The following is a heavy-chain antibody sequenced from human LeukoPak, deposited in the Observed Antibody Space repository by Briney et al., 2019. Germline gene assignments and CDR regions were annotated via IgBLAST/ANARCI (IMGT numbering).Heavy chain of an antibody. CDR3: ATNYDDSREAFDV. D-gene: IGHD3-3*01. V-gene: IGHV3-23*01. CDR1: GFTFSNFA. Sequence: GGSLRLSCAASGFTFSNFAMNWVRQTPGKGLEWVSGISGSGEDSNHADSVTGRFIISRENSKNTLYLQMNGLRADDTAVYYCATNYDDSREAFDVWGQGTVVTVSS. CDR2: ISGSGEDS. J-gene: IGHJ3*01.